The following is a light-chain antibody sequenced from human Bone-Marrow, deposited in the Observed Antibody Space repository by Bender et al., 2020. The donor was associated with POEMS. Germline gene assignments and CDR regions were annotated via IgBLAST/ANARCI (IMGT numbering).Light chain of an antibody. Sequence: QSALTQPRSVSGSPGQSVTISCTGTSSDVGGYTYVSWYQQHPARAPKLIIYDVNKRPSGVPDRFSGSKSGTSASLAITGLQAEDEGDYYCQSYDNSLGGWVFGGGTKLTVL. CDR1: SSDVGGYTY. V-gene: IGLV2-11*01. CDR3: QSYDNSLGGWV. CDR2: DVN. J-gene: IGLJ3*02.